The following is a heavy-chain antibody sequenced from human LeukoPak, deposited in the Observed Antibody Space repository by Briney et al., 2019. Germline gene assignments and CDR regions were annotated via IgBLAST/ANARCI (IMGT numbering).Heavy chain of an antibody. Sequence: SETLSLTCTVSGGSISSSSYYWGWIRQPPGKGLEGIGSIYYSGRTYYNPSLKSRVTISADTSENQFSLKLSSVTAADTALYYCARQPYNWNYPPYFDYWGQGTLVTVSS. CDR3: ARQPYNWNYPPYFDY. D-gene: IGHD1-7*01. CDR2: IYYSGRT. J-gene: IGHJ4*02. V-gene: IGHV4-39*01. CDR1: GGSISSSSYY.